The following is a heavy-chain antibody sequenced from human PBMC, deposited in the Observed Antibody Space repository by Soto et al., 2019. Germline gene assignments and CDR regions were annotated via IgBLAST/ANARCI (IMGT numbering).Heavy chain of an antibody. CDR2: ISFDGSSA. Sequence: QVQLVESGGGVVQPGMSPRLSCAASGLTFDIFAMHWVRQAPGKGPEWVAVISFDGSSAHYADAGEGRFTISRDNSKSTLYLQMDSARPADTAVYYCAPGYATTWFQYGLDVWGQGTSVIVFS. CDR1: GLTFDIFA. V-gene: IGHV3-30-3*01. J-gene: IGHJ6*02. D-gene: IGHD3-9*01. CDR3: APGYATTWFQYGLDV.